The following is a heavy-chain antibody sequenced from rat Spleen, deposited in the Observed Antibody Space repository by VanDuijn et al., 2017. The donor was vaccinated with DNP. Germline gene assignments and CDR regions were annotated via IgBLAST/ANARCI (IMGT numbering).Heavy chain of an antibody. J-gene: IGHJ4*01. CDR1: GSSIPSSYR. D-gene: IGHD1-4*01. V-gene: IGHV3-3*01. CDR2: VNSAGTT. Sequence: EVQLQESGPGLVKPSQSLSLTCSVTGSSIPSSYRWNWIRKFPGNKLEWMGSVNSAGTTNYNPSLKSRISITRDTSKNQFFLQLNSVTTEDTATYYCARWPGYNPPYAMDAWGQGTSVTVSS. CDR3: ARWPGYNPPYAMDA.